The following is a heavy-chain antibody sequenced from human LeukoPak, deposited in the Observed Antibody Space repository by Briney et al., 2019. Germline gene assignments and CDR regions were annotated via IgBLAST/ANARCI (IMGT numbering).Heavy chain of an antibody. V-gene: IGHV3-48*04. CDR1: GFTFSNYS. CDR3: ARDLEQQLIRDTYFDY. D-gene: IGHD6-13*01. J-gene: IGHJ4*02. CDR2: ISSSGSTI. Sequence: GGSLRLSCAASGFTFSNYSMNWVRQAPGKGLEWVSYISSSGSTIYYADSVKGRFTISRDNAKNSLYLQMNSLRAEDTAVYYCARDLEQQLIRDTYFDYWGQGTLVTVSS.